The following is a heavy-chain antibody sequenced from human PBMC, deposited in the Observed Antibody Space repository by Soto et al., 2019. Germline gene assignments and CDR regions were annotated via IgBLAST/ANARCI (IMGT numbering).Heavy chain of an antibody. CDR1: GGSISSGDYY. D-gene: IGHD3-22*01. Sequence: QVQLQESGPGLVKPSQTLSLTCTVSGGSISSGDYYWSWIRQPPGKGLEWIGYIYYSGSTYYNPSLTSRVTISVDTSQTQFSLKVSSVTAADTAVYYCARNKPSRVTMIVGADAFDIWGQGTMVTVSS. CDR2: IYYSGST. V-gene: IGHV4-30-4*01. CDR3: ARNKPSRVTMIVGADAFDI. J-gene: IGHJ3*02.